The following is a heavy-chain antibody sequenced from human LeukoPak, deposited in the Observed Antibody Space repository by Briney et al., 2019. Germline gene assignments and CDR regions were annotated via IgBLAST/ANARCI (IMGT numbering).Heavy chain of an antibody. Sequence: SQTLSLTCTVSGGSISSGTYHWSWIRQYPEKGLEWIGHISYGGTTYYNPSLKSQVAISVDTSKNQFSLKLSSVTAADTAVYYCARARPIYGDYNWFDPWGQGTLVTVSS. J-gene: IGHJ5*02. CDR1: GGSISSGTYH. D-gene: IGHD4-17*01. CDR2: ISYGGTT. V-gene: IGHV4-31*01. CDR3: ARARPIYGDYNWFDP.